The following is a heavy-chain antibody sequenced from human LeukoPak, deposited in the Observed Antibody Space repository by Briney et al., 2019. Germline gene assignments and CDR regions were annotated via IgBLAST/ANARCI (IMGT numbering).Heavy chain of an antibody. J-gene: IGHJ4*02. CDR2: ARKKANSYST. CDR1: GFTFSDHY. CDR3: VRVGTTHYLDY. Sequence: GGSLRLSCAASGFTFSDHYMDWVRQAPGKGLEWVGLARKKANSYSTEYAASVKGRLTISRDDSKNALYLQMDSLKTEDTAVYYCVRVGTTHYLDYWGQGTLVTVSS. D-gene: IGHD4-17*01. V-gene: IGHV3-72*01.